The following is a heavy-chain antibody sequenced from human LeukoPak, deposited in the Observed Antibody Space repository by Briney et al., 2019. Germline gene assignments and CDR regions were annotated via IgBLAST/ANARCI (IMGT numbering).Heavy chain of an antibody. Sequence: ASVKVSCKASGYTFTSSDFNWVRQATGQGLEWMGWMNPNSGNTGYAQKFQGRVTMTRNTSISTAYMEVSSLRSEDTAVYYCARGAPQEYCSGGSCPYFDYWGQGTLVTVSS. V-gene: IGHV1-8*01. D-gene: IGHD2-15*01. CDR3: ARGAPQEYCSGGSCPYFDY. CDR1: GYTFTSSD. CDR2: MNPNSGNT. J-gene: IGHJ4*02.